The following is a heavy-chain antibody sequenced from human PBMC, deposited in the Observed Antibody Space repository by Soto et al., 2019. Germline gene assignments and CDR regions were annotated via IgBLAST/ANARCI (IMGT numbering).Heavy chain of an antibody. D-gene: IGHD3-3*01. Sequence: SETLSLTCTVSGGSISSSSYYWGWIRQPPGKGLEWIGCIYYSGSTYYNPSLKSRVTISVDTSKNQFSLKLSSVTAADTAVYYCARPFLEWLLGAFDIWGQGTMVTVSS. CDR1: GGSISSSSYY. CDR3: ARPFLEWLLGAFDI. V-gene: IGHV4-39*01. J-gene: IGHJ3*02. CDR2: IYYSGST.